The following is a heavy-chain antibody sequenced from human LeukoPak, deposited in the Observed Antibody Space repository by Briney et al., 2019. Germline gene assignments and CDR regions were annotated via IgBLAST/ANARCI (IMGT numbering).Heavy chain of an antibody. CDR2: ISSSGSTI. J-gene: IGHJ6*04. Sequence: GALRLSCAASGFTFSSYERNWVRQAPGKGLEWVSYISSSGSTIYYADPVKGRFTISRDNAKNSLYLQMNSLRAEDTAVYYCARADVLLWFGERILRGYYYGMDVWGKGTTVTVSS. CDR3: ARADVLLWFGERILRGYYYGMDV. V-gene: IGHV3-48*03. CDR1: GFTFSSYE. D-gene: IGHD3-10*01.